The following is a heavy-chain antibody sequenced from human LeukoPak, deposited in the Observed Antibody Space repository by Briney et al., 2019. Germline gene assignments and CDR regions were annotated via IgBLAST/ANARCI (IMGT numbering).Heavy chain of an antibody. CDR3: ARAPDYYGSGSYWDDAFDI. J-gene: IGHJ3*02. CDR2: IYYSGST. Sequence: SETLSLTCTVSGGSISSSSYYWGWIRQPPGKGLEWIGSIYYSGSTYYNPSLKSRVTISVDTSKNQFSLKLSSVTAADTAVYYCARAPDYYGSGSYWDDAFDIWGQGTMVTVSS. D-gene: IGHD3-10*01. CDR1: GGSISSSSYY. V-gene: IGHV4-39*01.